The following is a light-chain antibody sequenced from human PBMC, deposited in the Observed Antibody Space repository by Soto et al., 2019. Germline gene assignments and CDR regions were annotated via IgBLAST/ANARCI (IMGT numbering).Light chain of an antibody. Sequence: DIQMTQSPSTLSASVGDRVTITCRASQSISSWLAWYQQKPGKAPKLLIYDASSLESGVPSRFSGSESGTEFTLTISSLQPDDFATYYCQQYYNYWTFGQGTKVEIK. CDR3: QQYYNYWT. J-gene: IGKJ1*01. CDR2: DAS. V-gene: IGKV1-5*01. CDR1: QSISSW.